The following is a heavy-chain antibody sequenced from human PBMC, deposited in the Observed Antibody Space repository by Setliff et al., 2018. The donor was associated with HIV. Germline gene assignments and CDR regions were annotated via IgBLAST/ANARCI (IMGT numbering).Heavy chain of an antibody. CDR2: ISNSGSDI. D-gene: IGHD2-8*02. V-gene: IGHV3-11*04. Sequence: LSLTCTVSGGSISSGGYFWSWIRQAPGKGLEWIAYISNSGSDIYYADSVKGRFTISRDNAKNSLYLQMNSLRAEDTAVYYCARDPGGYANWFDPWGQGTLVTVSS. CDR1: GGSISSGGYF. J-gene: IGHJ5*02. CDR3: ARDPGGYANWFDP.